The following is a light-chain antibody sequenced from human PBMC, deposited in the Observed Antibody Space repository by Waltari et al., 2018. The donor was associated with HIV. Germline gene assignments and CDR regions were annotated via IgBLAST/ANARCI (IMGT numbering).Light chain of an antibody. V-gene: IGKV1-5*03. J-gene: IGKJ2*01. CDR2: RTS. CDR3: QQYSTHYA. CDR1: QSIDNW. Sequence: DIQMTQSPSNLSASVGDTVVITCRASQSIDNWLAWYQQTPGRAPRLLVSRTSLLESGVSSRFTGSGSGTEFTLTIRSLQPDDIGTYYCQQYSTHYAFGQGTRVE.